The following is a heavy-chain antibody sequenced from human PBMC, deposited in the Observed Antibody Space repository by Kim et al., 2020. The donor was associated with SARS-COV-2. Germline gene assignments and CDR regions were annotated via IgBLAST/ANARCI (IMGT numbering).Heavy chain of an antibody. J-gene: IGHJ4*02. Sequence: AQKFQGRVTITADESTSTAYMELSSLRSEDTAVYYCARDFYSNYTPYFDYWGQGTLVTVSS. D-gene: IGHD4-4*01. V-gene: IGHV1-69*01. CDR3: ARDFYSNYTPYFDY.